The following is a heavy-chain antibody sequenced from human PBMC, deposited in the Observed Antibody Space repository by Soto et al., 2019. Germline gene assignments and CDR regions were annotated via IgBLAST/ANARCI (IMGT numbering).Heavy chain of an antibody. CDR1: GFSLSTTEEG. CDR2: IYWDDDK. Sequence: QITLKESGPTLVKPTQTLTLTCTFSGFSLSTTEEGVGWIRQPPGKAPEWLALIYWDDDKRYSPSLKTRLTITKDTSKNQVVLTVTNVDPVDTATYYHAHGSCFGADFYPEPYFDFWGQGILVTVSS. CDR3: AHGSCFGADFYPEPYFDF. J-gene: IGHJ4*02. D-gene: IGHD2-21*02. V-gene: IGHV2-5*02.